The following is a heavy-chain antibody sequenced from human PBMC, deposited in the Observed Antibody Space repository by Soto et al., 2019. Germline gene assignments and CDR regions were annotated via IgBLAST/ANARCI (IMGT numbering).Heavy chain of an antibody. CDR3: ARLGGYDSYYYYYMDV. CDR1: GYTFTGYY. J-gene: IGHJ6*03. CDR2: IVVGSGNT. D-gene: IGHD5-12*01. V-gene: IGHV1-58*02. Sequence: SVKVSCKASGYTFTGYYTHWVRQAPGQGLEWIGWIVVGSGNTNYAQKFQERVTITRDMSTSTAYMELSSLRSDDTAVYYCARLGGYDSYYYYYMDVWGKGTTVTVSS.